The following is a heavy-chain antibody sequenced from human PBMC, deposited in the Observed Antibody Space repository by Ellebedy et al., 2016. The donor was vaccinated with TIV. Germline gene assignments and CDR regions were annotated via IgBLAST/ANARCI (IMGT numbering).Heavy chain of an antibody. D-gene: IGHD3-10*01. Sequence: SETLSLXXAVYGGSFSGYYWSWIRQLPGKGLEWIGEINHSGSTNYNPSLKSRFTISVDTSKNQFSLKLSSVTAADTAVYYCARGSGLKSRGYYFDYWGQGTLVTVSS. V-gene: IGHV4-34*01. CDR2: INHSGST. J-gene: IGHJ4*02. CDR3: ARGSGLKSRGYYFDY. CDR1: GGSFSGYY.